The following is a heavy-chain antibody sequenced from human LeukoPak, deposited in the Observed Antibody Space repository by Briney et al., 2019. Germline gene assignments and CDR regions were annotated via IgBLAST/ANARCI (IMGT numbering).Heavy chain of an antibody. CDR2: IYYSGTT. V-gene: IGHV4-59*01. Sequence: SETLSLTCTVSGGSISYYYWSWVRQSPGKGLEWIGYIYYSGTTNYNPSLKSRVTISVDTSKNQFSLQLRSVTAADTAVYYCAREDPQTTVPEGMDVWGQGTTVTVSS. CDR1: GGSISYYY. CDR3: AREDPQTTVPEGMDV. J-gene: IGHJ6*02. D-gene: IGHD4-17*01.